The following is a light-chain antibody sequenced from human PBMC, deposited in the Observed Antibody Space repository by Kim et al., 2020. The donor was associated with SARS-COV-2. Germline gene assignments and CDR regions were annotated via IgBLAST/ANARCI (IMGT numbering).Light chain of an antibody. Sequence: AAVSDTVTITCRASQGISSNLAWYQQRPGKAPSLLIYSAFTLHSGVPSRFSGSGSGTDFTLTITSMQPEDFATYHCQQHHSFPLTFGGGTKVEIK. J-gene: IGKJ4*01. CDR2: SAF. CDR3: QQHHSFPLT. CDR1: QGISSN. V-gene: IGKV1-9*01.